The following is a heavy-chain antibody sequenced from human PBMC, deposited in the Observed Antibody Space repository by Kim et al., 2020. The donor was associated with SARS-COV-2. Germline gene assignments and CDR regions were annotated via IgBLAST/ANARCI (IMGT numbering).Heavy chain of an antibody. CDR3: ARTLVLSGYYGMDV. J-gene: IGHJ6*02. V-gene: IGHV3-33*01. D-gene: IGHD3-10*01. Sequence: YAASVKGRFTISRDNSKNTRYLQVNSLRAEDTAVYYCARTLVLSGYYGMDVWGQGTTVTVSS.